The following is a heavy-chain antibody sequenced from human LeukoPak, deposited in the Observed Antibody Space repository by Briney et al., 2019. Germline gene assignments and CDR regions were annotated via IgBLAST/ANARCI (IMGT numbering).Heavy chain of an antibody. J-gene: IGHJ3*02. CDR1: GGSISSGSYY. V-gene: IGHV4-61*02. CDR2: IYTSGST. Sequence: SETLSLTCTVSGGSISSGSYYWSWIRQPAGNGLEWIGRIYTSGSTNYNPSLKSRVTISVDTSKNQFSLKLSSVTAADTAVYYCARSYGSGSCCAFDIWGQGTMVTVSS. D-gene: IGHD3-10*01. CDR3: ARSYGSGSCCAFDI.